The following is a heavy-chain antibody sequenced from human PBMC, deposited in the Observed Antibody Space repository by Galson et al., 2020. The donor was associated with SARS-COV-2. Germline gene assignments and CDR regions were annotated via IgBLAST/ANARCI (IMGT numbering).Heavy chain of an antibody. Sequence: GGSLRLSCATSGFTFNSAWMSWVRQAPGKGLEWGGRIKSKADGETTDYAGPVKGRITISRDDSENTLSLQMNSLKTEDTAVYYCTTGGDQWFFPAYWGQGTLVTVSS. V-gene: IGHV3-15*01. J-gene: IGHJ4*02. CDR1: GFTFNSAW. CDR3: TTGGDQWFFPAY. D-gene: IGHD2-2*01. CDR2: IKSKADGETT.